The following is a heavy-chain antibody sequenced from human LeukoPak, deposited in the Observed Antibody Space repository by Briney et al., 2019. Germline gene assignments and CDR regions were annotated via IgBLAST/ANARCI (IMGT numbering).Heavy chain of an antibody. Sequence: GGSLRLSCAASGLTFSSYGMHWVRQAPGKGLEWVAFIRYDGSNKYYADSVKGRFTISRDNSKNTLYLQMNSLRAEDTAVYYCANHHDYGDYVPVDYWGQGTLGTLSP. J-gene: IGHJ4*02. CDR1: GLTFSSYG. D-gene: IGHD4-17*01. CDR3: ANHHDYGDYVPVDY. V-gene: IGHV3-30*02. CDR2: IRYDGSNK.